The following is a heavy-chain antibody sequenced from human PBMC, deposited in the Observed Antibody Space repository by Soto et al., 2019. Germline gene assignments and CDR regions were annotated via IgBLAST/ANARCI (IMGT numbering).Heavy chain of an antibody. D-gene: IGHD6-19*01. CDR3: ARHSGSSGWYIVYYFDY. V-gene: IGHV4-59*08. Sequence: SETLSLTCTVSGGSISSYYWSWIRQPPGKGLEWIGYIYYSGSTNYNPPLNSRVTISVDTSKNQFSLKLSSVTAADTAVYYCARHSGSSGWYIVYYFDYWGQGTLVTVSS. CDR1: GGSISSYY. J-gene: IGHJ4*02. CDR2: IYYSGST.